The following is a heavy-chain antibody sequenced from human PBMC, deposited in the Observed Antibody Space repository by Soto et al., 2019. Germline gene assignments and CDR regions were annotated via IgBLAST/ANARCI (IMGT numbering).Heavy chain of an antibody. CDR1: GDSISRIDYY. V-gene: IGHV4-31*03. D-gene: IGHD3-22*01. J-gene: IGHJ3*02. CDR2: MYFRGKT. Sequence: PSETLPLTCSVSGDSISRIDYYWTWIRQHPEKGLEWIGNMYFRGKTYYSPSLESRLTISVDTSKNQFSLKLTSVTAADTAGYYCASKGGSYDSGGYLCRGGFDIWGQG. CDR3: ASKGGSYDSGGYLCRGGFDI.